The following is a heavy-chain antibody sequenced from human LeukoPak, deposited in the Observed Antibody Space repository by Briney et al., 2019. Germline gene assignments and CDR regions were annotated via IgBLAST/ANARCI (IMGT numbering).Heavy chain of an antibody. Sequence: QPGGSLRLSCAASEFIFGSYAMSWVRQAPGKGLEWVSNINFSGSKTYYADSVKGRFTISRDNSRNTLFLQLNSLRADDTATYYCAKGKAVAGPPPFDYWGPGTLVTVSS. CDR3: AKGKAVAGPPPFDY. J-gene: IGHJ4*02. CDR1: EFIFGSYA. V-gene: IGHV3-23*01. CDR2: INFSGSKT. D-gene: IGHD6-19*01.